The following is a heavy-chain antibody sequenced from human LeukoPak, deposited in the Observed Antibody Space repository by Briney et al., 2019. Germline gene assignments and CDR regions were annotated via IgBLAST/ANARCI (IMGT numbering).Heavy chain of an antibody. Sequence: SVKVSCKASGYTFTSYDISWVRQAPGQGLEWMGGIIPIFGTANYAQKFQGRVTITADKSTSTAYMELSSLRSEDTAVYYCARDPYRHNWNDGGFDPWGQGTLVTVSS. CDR1: GYTFTSYD. J-gene: IGHJ5*02. D-gene: IGHD1-20*01. V-gene: IGHV1-69*06. CDR2: IIPIFGTA. CDR3: ARDPYRHNWNDGGFDP.